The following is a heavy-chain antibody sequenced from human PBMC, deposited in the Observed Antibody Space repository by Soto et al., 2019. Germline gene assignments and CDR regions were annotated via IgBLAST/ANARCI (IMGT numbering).Heavy chain of an antibody. V-gene: IGHV4-34*01. CDR3: ARGEVTTVTTTVGYWFDP. J-gene: IGHJ5*02. CDR1: GGSFRGYY. CDR2: INHSGST. Sequence: QVQLQQWGAGLLKPSETLSLTCAVYGGSFRGYYWSWIRQPPGQGLEWIGEINHSGSTNYNPSLKSRVTISVDTSKNQFSLKLSSVTAADTAVYYCARGEVTTVTTTVGYWFDPWGQGTLVTVSS. D-gene: IGHD4-17*01.